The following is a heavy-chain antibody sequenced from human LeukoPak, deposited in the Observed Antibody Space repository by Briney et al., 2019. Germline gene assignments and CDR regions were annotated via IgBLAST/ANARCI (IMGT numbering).Heavy chain of an antibody. CDR3: ARDPADYYGSGSYDH. D-gene: IGHD3-10*01. J-gene: IGHJ4*02. V-gene: IGHV4-59*12. CDR1: GGSISSYY. CDR2: IYYSGST. Sequence: SETLSLTCTVSGGSISSYYWSWIRQPPGKGLEWIGYIYYSGSTYYNPSLKSRVTISVDTSKNQFSLKLSSVTAADTAVYYCARDPADYYGSGSYDHWGQGTLVTVSS.